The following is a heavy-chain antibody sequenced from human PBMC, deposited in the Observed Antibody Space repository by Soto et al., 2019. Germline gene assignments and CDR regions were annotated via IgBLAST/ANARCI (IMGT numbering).Heavy chain of an antibody. CDR1: GGSISSSSYY. D-gene: IGHD2-15*01. CDR2: IYYSGST. V-gene: IGHV4-39*01. J-gene: IGHJ4*02. Sequence: PSETLSLSCTVSGGSISSSSYYWGWIRQPPGKGLEWIGSIYYSGSTYYNPSLKSRVTISVDTSKNQFSLKLSSVTAADTAGYYCAKNRIGANSRFNYFDYWGQGTLVTVSS. CDR3: AKNRIGANSRFNYFDY.